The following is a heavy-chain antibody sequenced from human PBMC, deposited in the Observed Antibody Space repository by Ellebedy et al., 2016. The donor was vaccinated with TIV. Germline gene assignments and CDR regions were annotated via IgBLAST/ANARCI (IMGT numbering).Heavy chain of an antibody. D-gene: IGHD3-16*01. V-gene: IGHV3-7*01. CDR2: IKQDGSEK. J-gene: IGHJ5*02. CDR3: ARSYGARTSGP. Sequence: GESLKISCAASGFTFSSNWMSWVRQTPGKGLEWVAYIKQDGSEKYYVDSVKGRFTISRDNAKNSLYLQMNSLRVDDTAMYYCARSYGARTSGPWGQGTLVTVSS. CDR1: GFTFSSNW.